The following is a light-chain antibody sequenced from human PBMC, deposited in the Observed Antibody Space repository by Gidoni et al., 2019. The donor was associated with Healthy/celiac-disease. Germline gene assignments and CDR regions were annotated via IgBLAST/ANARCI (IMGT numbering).Light chain of an antibody. CDR1: SHNIGSNT. J-gene: IGLJ1*01. Sequence: QSVLTQPPSASGTPGQRVTISCSGSSHNIGSNTVNWYQQLPGTAPKLPDRFSGSKSGTSASLAISGLQSEDEADYYCAAWDDSLNGFYVFGTGTKVTVL. CDR3: AAWDDSLNGFYV. V-gene: IGLV1-44*01.